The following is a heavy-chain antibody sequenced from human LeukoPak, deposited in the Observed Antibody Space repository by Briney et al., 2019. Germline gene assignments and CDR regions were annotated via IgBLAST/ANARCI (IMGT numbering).Heavy chain of an antibody. Sequence: SETLSLTCTVSGGSISSGDYYWSRIRQPPGKGVEGIGSIYYSGSTYYNPSRKSRVTISVDTSKNQFSLKLSSVTAADTAVYYCARLPDSSSWYVDYWGQGTLVTVSS. J-gene: IGHJ4*02. D-gene: IGHD6-13*01. CDR1: GGSISSGDYY. CDR3: ARLPDSSSWYVDY. V-gene: IGHV4-39*01. CDR2: IYYSGST.